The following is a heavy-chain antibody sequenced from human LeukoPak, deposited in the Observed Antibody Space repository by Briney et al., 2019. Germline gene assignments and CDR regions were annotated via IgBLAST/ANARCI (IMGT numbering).Heavy chain of an antibody. V-gene: IGHV4-39*01. CDR3: ARPHYDFWSGYYPLYGMDV. D-gene: IGHD3-3*01. CDR2: IYYSGST. J-gene: IGHJ6*02. Sequence: SETLSLTCTVSGGSISSSSYYWGWIRQPPGKGLEWIGSIYYSGSTYYNPSLKSRVTISVDTSKNQFSLKLSSVTAAGTAVYYCARPHYDFWSGYYPLYGMDVWGQGTTVTVSS. CDR1: GGSISSSSYY.